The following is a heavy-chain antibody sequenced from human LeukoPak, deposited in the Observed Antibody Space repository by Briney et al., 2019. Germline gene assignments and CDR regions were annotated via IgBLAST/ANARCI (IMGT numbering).Heavy chain of an antibody. V-gene: IGHV4-39*01. CDR2: IYYSGST. CDR3: ARLKFQLVYFDY. Sequence: SETLSLTCTVSGGSISSSGYYWGWIRQPPGKGLESIGTIYYSGSTYYNPSLKTRVTISVDTSKNQFSLTLSSVTAADTAVYYCARLKFQLVYFDYWGQGTLVTVSS. D-gene: IGHD5-24*01. CDR1: GGSISSSGYY. J-gene: IGHJ4*02.